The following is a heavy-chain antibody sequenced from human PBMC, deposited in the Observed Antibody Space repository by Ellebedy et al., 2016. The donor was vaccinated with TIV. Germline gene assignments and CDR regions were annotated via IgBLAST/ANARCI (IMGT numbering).Heavy chain of an antibody. CDR3: ARVRRLTTLDS. V-gene: IGHV4-4*02. J-gene: IGHJ4*02. Sequence: SETLSLXXGVSGDSISPYYWWTWVRQPPEKGLEWIGEIYHFGTTNYNPSLKSRVTISVDKSKNQFSLRLTSMTAADTALYYCARVRRLTTLDSWGQGTLVTVSS. CDR2: IYHFGTT. CDR1: GDSISPYYW. D-gene: IGHD1-1*01.